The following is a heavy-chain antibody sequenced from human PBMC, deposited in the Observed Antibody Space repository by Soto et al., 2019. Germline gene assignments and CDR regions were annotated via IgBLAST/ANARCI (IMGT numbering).Heavy chain of an antibody. CDR2: IWYDGSNK. CDR1: GFTFSSYG. Sequence: HPGGSLRLSCAASGFTFSSYGMHWVRQAPGKGLEWVAVIWYDGSNKYYADSVKGRFTISRDNSKNTLYLQMNSLRAEDTAVYYCARDSVGTLSSGIAAAGLDVWGQGTTVTVSS. V-gene: IGHV3-33*01. J-gene: IGHJ6*02. D-gene: IGHD6-13*01. CDR3: ARDSVGTLSSGIAAAGLDV.